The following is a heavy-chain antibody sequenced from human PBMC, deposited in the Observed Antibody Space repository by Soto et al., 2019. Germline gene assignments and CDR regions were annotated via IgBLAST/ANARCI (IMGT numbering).Heavy chain of an antibody. D-gene: IGHD3-10*01. CDR1: GGSISSYY. CDR2: IYYSGST. J-gene: IGHJ4*02. V-gene: IGHV4-59*08. CDR3: ARHNYGSGSTYFNY. Sequence: SETLSLTCTVSGGSISSYYWSWIRQPPGKGLEWIGYIYYSGSTNYNPSLKSRVTISVDTSKNQFSLKLNSMTAADTAVYYCARHNYGSGSTYFNYWGQGTLVPVSS.